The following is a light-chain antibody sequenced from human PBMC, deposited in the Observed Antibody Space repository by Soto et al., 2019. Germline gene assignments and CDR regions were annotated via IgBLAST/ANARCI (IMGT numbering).Light chain of an antibody. Sequence: QYVLTQPPSVYGAPGQRVTSSCTGSSSNIGAGYDVHWYQQLPGTAPKLLIYGNSNRPSGVPDRFSGSKSGTSASLAITGLQAEDEADYYCQSYDSSLSGHLYYVFGTGTQLTVL. CDR1: SSNIGAGYD. CDR3: QSYDSSLSGHLYYV. CDR2: GNS. J-gene: IGLJ1*01. V-gene: IGLV1-40*01.